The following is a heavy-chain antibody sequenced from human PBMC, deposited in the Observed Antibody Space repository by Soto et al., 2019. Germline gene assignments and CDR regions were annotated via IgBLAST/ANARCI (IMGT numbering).Heavy chain of an antibody. Sequence: PSETLSLTCAVYGGSFSGYYWSWIRQPPGKGLEWIGEINHSGSTNYNPSLKSRVTISVDTSKNQFSLKLSSVTAADTAVYYCARYYDFWSGYETSDYYYYGMDVWGQGXTVIVSS. D-gene: IGHD3-3*01. CDR2: INHSGST. V-gene: IGHV4-34*01. J-gene: IGHJ6*02. CDR3: ARYYDFWSGYETSDYYYYGMDV. CDR1: GGSFSGYY.